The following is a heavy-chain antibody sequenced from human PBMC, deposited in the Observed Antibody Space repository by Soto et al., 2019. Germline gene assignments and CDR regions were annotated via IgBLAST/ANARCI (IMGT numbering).Heavy chain of an antibody. CDR1: GYTFTSYA. J-gene: IGHJ4*02. CDR3: ARGGVAEDY. Sequence: QVQLVQSGAEVKKPGASVKVSCKASGYTFTSYAMHWVRQAPGQRLEWMGGINAGNGNTKYSQKFHGRVTITRDTSASTAYMELSSLRSEDTAVYYCARGGVAEDYWGQGTLVTVSS. CDR2: INAGNGNT. V-gene: IGHV1-3*01. D-gene: IGHD2-8*02.